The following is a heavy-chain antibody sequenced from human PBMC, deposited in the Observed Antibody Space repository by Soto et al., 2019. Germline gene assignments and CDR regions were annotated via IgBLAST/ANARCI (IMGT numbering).Heavy chain of an antibody. V-gene: IGHV3-15*01. Sequence: GGSLRLSCAASGFTFSNAWMSWVRRAPGKGLEWVGRIKSKTDGGTTDYAAPVKGRFTISRDDSKNTLYLQMNSLKTEDTAVYYCTTDRPLIVGATDAFDIWGQGTMVTVSS. D-gene: IGHD1-26*01. CDR1: GFTFSNAW. CDR3: TTDRPLIVGATDAFDI. J-gene: IGHJ3*02. CDR2: IKSKTDGGTT.